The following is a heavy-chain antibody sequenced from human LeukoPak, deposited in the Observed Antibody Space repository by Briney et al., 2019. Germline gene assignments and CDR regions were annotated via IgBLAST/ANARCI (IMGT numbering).Heavy chain of an antibody. CDR3: ARVLRISWYLPNWFDP. CDR1: GGSFSGYY. J-gene: IGHJ5*02. CDR2: INHSGST. D-gene: IGHD6-13*01. Sequence: SETLSLTCAVYGGSFSGYYWSWICQPPGKGLEWIGEINHSGSTNYNPSLKSRVTISVDTSKNQFSLKLSSVTAADTAVYYCARVLRISWYLPNWFDPWGQGTLVTVSS. V-gene: IGHV4-34*01.